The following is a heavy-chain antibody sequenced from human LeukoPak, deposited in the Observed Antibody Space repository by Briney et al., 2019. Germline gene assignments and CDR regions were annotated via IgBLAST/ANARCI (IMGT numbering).Heavy chain of an antibody. CDR3: ARGNGWSKLDY. CDR1: GDSVSSNSAA. D-gene: IGHD6-19*01. J-gene: IGHJ4*02. CDR2: TYYRSKWFN. Sequence: SQTLSLTCALSGDSVSSNSAAWNWIRQSPSIGLEWLGRTYYRSKWFNDYAVSVNSRITINPDTSKNQFSLQLNSVTPEDTAVYYCARGNGWSKLDYWGQGTLVTVSS. V-gene: IGHV6-1*01.